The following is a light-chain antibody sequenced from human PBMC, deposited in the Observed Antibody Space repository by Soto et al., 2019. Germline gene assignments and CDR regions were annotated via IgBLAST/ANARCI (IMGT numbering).Light chain of an antibody. V-gene: IGLV2-14*01. CDR1: AIDVGSYRY. CDR3: SSYTSSSTYV. CDR2: EVS. Sequence: QSALAQPASVSGSPGQSITISCTGTAIDVGSYRYVSWYQQHPGKAPKLMIYEVSNRPSGVSNRFSGSKSGNTASLTISGLQAEDEADYYCSSYTSSSTYVFXTGTKV. J-gene: IGLJ1*01.